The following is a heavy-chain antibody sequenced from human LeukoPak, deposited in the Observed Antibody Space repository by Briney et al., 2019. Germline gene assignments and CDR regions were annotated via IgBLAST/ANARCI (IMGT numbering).Heavy chain of an antibody. CDR1: AGSISSSDYY. V-gene: IGHV4-39*02. Sequence: PSETLSLTCTVSAGSISSSDYYWGWIRQSPGKGLEWIGRISYGGNTYYNPSLKSRVTISVDTSKNHFSLRLSSVTAADTAVYYCSRLTHSYYSDTSGYYPYYYMDVWGEGTTVAVSS. J-gene: IGHJ6*03. D-gene: IGHD3-22*01. CDR3: SRLTHSYYSDTSGYYPYYYMDV. CDR2: ISYGGNT.